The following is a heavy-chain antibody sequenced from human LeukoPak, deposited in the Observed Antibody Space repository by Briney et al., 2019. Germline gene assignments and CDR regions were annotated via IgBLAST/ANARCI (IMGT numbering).Heavy chain of an antibody. CDR1: GFTVSSNY. Sequence: GGSLRLSCAGSGFTVSSNYMSWVRQAPGKGLEWVSVIYSGGSTYYADSVKGRFTISRDNSKNTLYLQMNSLRAEDTAVYYCAREGVEGYCSGGSCPRFDAFDIWGQGTMVTVSS. V-gene: IGHV3-53*01. CDR2: IYSGGST. J-gene: IGHJ3*02. CDR3: AREGVEGYCSGGSCPRFDAFDI. D-gene: IGHD2-15*01.